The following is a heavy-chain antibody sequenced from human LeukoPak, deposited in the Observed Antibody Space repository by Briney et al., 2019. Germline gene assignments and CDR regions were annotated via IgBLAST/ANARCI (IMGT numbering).Heavy chain of an antibody. D-gene: IGHD4-17*01. CDR1: AITFSSYG. CDR2: IWNDGSNK. J-gene: IGHJ5*02. V-gene: IGHV3-33*01. Sequence: HTGGSLRLSCAASAITFSSYGMHWVRQAPGKGLEWVALIWNDGSNKYYVDSVKGRFTISRDNSKNTLYLQMNRLRAEDTAVYYCARVDNYGDGPLWSWGQGTLVTVSS. CDR3: ARVDNYGDGPLWS.